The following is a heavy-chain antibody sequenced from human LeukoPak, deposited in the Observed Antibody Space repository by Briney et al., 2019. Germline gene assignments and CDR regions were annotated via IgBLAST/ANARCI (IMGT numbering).Heavy chain of an antibody. CDR2: ISAYNGNT. Sequence: ASVKVSCKASGYTFTSYGISWVRQAPGQGLEWMGWISAYNGNTNYAQKFQGRVTMTRDMSIITTYMELSRLRSDDTAVYYCARVDNWGLDFWGQGTQVTVSS. J-gene: IGHJ4*02. D-gene: IGHD3-16*01. V-gene: IGHV1-18*01. CDR1: GYTFTSYG. CDR3: ARVDNWGLDF.